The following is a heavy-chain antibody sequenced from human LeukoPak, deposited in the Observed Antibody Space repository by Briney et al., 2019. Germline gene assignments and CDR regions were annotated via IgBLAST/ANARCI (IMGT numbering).Heavy chain of an antibody. CDR3: ARSDYYDSSGYKGYYYGMDV. Sequence: SETLSLTCAVYGGSFSGYYWSWIRQPPGKGLEWIGEINHSGSTNYNPSLKSRVTMSVDTSKNQFSLKLSSVTAADTAVYYCARSDYYDSSGYKGYYYGMDVWGQGTTVTVSS. J-gene: IGHJ6*02. CDR2: INHSGST. CDR1: GGSFSGYY. D-gene: IGHD3-22*01. V-gene: IGHV4-34*01.